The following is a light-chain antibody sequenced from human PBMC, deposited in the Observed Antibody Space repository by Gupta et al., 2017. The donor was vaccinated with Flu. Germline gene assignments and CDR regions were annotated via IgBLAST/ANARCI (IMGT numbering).Light chain of an antibody. CDR2: GAS. J-gene: IGKJ1*01. Sequence: EIGMTQSPATLSVSAGERATLSCRASQSVSSSLAWFQQKPGQAPRLLIYGASTRATGVPARFSGSGSGTEFTLPISSLQSEDFAVYYCQQDNNWPTTFGQGTKVEIK. V-gene: IGKV3-15*01. CDR3: QQDNNWPTT. CDR1: QSVSSS.